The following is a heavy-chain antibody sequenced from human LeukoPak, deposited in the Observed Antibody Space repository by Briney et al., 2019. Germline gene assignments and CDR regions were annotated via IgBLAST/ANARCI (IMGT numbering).Heavy chain of an antibody. Sequence: GGSLRLSCAASGLTFSDALMSWVRLAPGKGLEWVGRIKSKSYGGTTDYTAPVKGRFTISRDDSRDTLYLQMDSLKTEDTGVYYCPTSGRSWDYFDYWGQGALVTVSS. CDR1: GLTFSDAL. J-gene: IGHJ4*02. CDR2: IKSKSYGGTT. D-gene: IGHD1-26*01. CDR3: PTSGRSWDYFDY. V-gene: IGHV3-15*01.